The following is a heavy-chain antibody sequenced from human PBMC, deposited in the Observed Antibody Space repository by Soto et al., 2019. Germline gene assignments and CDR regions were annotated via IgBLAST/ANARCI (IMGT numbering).Heavy chain of an antibody. D-gene: IGHD3-10*01. CDR1: GASVSSGAFY. CDR3: AAFVRGVTMKQSHAMDL. CDR2: IYYTGTS. V-gene: IGHV4-31*03. J-gene: IGHJ6*02. Sequence: QVQLQESRPGLVKPSQTLSLTCTVSGASVSSGAFYWNWIRHFPGKGLEWIGDIYYTGTSNYNPSLEIRITISLATSKNPFSLKLSAMTAADTAVYYCAAFVRGVTMKQSHAMDLWGPGTTVNVSS.